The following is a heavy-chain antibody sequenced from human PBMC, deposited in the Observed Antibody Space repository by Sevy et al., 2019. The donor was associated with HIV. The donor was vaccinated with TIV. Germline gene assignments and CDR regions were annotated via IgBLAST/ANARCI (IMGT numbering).Heavy chain of an antibody. Sequence: GESLKISCEASGFTFSSYWMHWVRQVPGKGLVWVSRIDPDGSRTSYVDSVKGRFTISRANAKNTLYLQMNSLRGEDTAVYYCAKDFDWPSGYWGQGTLVTVSS. D-gene: IGHD3-9*01. J-gene: IGHJ4*02. CDR3: AKDFDWPSGY. CDR2: IDPDGSRT. CDR1: GFTFSSYW. V-gene: IGHV3-74*01.